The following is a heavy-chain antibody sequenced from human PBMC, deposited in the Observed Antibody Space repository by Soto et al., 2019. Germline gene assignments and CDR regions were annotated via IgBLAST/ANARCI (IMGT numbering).Heavy chain of an antibody. CDR1: GGSISSYY. V-gene: IGHV4-59*12. D-gene: IGHD6-19*01. Sequence: SETLSLTCTVSGGSISSYYWSWIRQPPGKGLEWIGYIYYSGSTNYNPSLKSRVTISVDKSKNQFSLKLSSVTAADTAVYYCARIMGSSGWGAFDYWGQGTLVTVSS. CDR3: ARIMGSSGWGAFDY. J-gene: IGHJ4*02. CDR2: IYYSGST.